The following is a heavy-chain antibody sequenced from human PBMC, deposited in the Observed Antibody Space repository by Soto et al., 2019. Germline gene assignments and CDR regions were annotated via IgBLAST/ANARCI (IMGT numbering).Heavy chain of an antibody. CDR1: GGSITSGSYF. J-gene: IGHJ5*01. CDR3: ARLSGYNWVDS. Sequence: QLQLQESGPGLVKPSETLPLTCKVSGGSITSGSYFWAWIRQPPGKGLEWIGSFFYNEDTHYNPSLKSRVTISVDTSRNQFSLNLSSVTAADTAVYYCARLSGYNWVDSWGQGTLVTVSS. CDR2: FFYNEDT. V-gene: IGHV4-39*01.